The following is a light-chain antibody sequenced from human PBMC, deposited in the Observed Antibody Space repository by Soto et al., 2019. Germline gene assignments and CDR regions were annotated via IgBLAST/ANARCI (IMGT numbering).Light chain of an antibody. Sequence: QSVLTQPRSVSGSPGQSVTISCTGTSSDVGGYHYVSWYQHHPGKAPKLMIYEVTKRPSGVRDRFSASKSGNTASLTISGLQAEDEADYYCCSYAGSYTYGFGTGAKVT. CDR2: EVT. CDR1: SSDVGGYHY. CDR3: CSYAGSYTYG. J-gene: IGLJ1*01. V-gene: IGLV2-11*01.